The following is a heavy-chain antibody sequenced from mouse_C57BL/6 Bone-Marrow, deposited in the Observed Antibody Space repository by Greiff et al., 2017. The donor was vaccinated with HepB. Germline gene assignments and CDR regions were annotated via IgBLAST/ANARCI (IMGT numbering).Heavy chain of an antibody. CDR1: GFSLSTSGMG. D-gene: IGHD4-1*01. J-gene: IGHJ3*01. Sequence: QVTLKVSGPGILQSSQTLSLTCSFSGFSLSTSGMGVSWIRQPSGKGLEWLAHIYWDDDKPYNPSLKSRLTISKDTSRNQVFLKITSVDTADTATYYCARRDWDDGFAYWGQGTLVTVSA. CDR2: IYWDDDK. CDR3: ARRDWDDGFAY. V-gene: IGHV8-12*01.